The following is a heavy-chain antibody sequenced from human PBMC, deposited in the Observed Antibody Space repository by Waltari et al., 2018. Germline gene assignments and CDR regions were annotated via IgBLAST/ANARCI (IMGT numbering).Heavy chain of an antibody. CDR2: INGDGDKA. CDR3: AKQLYCGDNCYGNYFDY. V-gene: IGHV3-43*01. D-gene: IGHD2-21*01. J-gene: IGHJ4*02. Sequence: ARLEESGGGSVQGGGSLRLSWRVSGFSGGVYIYHWYRQVPGKGLEWVALINGDGDKAFSADSVKGRFTISNDKRTNSLFLQMDSLRRDDTGFYFCAKQLYCGDNCYGNYFDYLGQGTLVTVSS. CDR1: GFSGGVYI.